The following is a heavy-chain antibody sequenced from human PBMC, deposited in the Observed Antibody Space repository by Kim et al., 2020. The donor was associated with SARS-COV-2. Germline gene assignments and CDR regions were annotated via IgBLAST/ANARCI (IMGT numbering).Heavy chain of an antibody. D-gene: IGHD6-19*01. CDR3: AREWAQVAEGSSGWYEVRWFDP. CDR1: GFTFSSYG. CDR2: IWYDGSNK. Sequence: GGSLRLSCAASGFTFSSYGMHWVRQAPGKGLEWVAVIWYDGSNKYYADSVKGRFTISRDNSKNTVYLQMKSLRAEDTAVYYCAREWAQVAEGSSGWYEVRWFDPWGQGTLVTVSS. V-gene: IGHV3-33*01. J-gene: IGHJ5*02.